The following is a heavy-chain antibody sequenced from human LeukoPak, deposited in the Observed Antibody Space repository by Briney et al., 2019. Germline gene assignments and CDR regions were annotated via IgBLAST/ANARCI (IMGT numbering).Heavy chain of an antibody. D-gene: IGHD3-22*01. J-gene: IGHJ4*02. CDR3: ARERYYYDSSGYSR. CDR1: GGSISSYY. Sequence: SETLSLTCTVSGGSISSYYWGWIRQPPGKGLEWIGYMYYSGSTNYNPSLKSRVTISVDTSKNQFSLKLSSVTAADTAVYYCARERYYYDSSGYSRWGQGTLVTVSS. CDR2: MYYSGST. V-gene: IGHV4-59*01.